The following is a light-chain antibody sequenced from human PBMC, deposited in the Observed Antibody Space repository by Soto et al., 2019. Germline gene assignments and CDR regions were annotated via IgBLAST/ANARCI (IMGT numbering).Light chain of an antibody. J-gene: IGKJ4*01. V-gene: IGKV1-5*01. CDR3: QQANSFPLLT. CDR1: QTITRW. CDR2: DAS. Sequence: IQMNQSPSTLSASVGDRVTLTCLASQTITRWMAWYQQKPGKAPKLLIYDASTLESGVPSRFSGSGSGTDFTLTISSLQPEDFATYYCQQANSFPLLTFGGGTKVDIK.